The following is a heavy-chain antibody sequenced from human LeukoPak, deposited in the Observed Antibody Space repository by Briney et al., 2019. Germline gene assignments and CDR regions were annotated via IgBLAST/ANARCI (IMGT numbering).Heavy chain of an antibody. CDR3: AREAYYYDSSGYYPHFDY. Sequence: SETLSLTCAVYGGSFSGYYWSWIRQPPGKGLEWIGEINHSGSTYYNPSLKSRVTISVDTSKNQLSLKLSSVTAADTAVYYCAREAYYYDSSGYYPHFDYWGQGTLVTVSS. D-gene: IGHD3-22*01. CDR1: GGSFSGYY. CDR2: INHSGST. J-gene: IGHJ4*02. V-gene: IGHV4-34*01.